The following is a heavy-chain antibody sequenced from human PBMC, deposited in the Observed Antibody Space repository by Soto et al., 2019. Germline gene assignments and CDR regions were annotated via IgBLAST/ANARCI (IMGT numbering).Heavy chain of an antibody. J-gene: IGHJ4*02. Sequence: QVQLVESGGGVVQPGRSLRLSCAASGFTFSSYGMHWVRQAPGKGLEWVAVISYDGSNKYYADSVKGRFTISRDNSENTLYLQMNSLRAEDTAVYYCAKDDYYGSGSCDYWGQGTLVTVSS. CDR3: AKDDYYGSGSCDY. CDR2: ISYDGSNK. D-gene: IGHD3-10*01. CDR1: GFTFSSYG. V-gene: IGHV3-30*18.